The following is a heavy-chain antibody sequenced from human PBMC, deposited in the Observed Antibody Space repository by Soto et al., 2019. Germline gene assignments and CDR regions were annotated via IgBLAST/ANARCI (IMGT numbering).Heavy chain of an antibody. V-gene: IGHV3-23*01. CDR2: VSLTGDRT. CDR3: ARGGGYCTPTSCAIDS. Sequence: GSLRLSCVASRFSFSSYEMSWVRQAAGKGLEWVSRVSLTGDRTNYAGSAKGRFTVSRDNFKNTLYLEMDSLRPEDTAIYYCARGGGYCTPTSCAIDSWGRGTPVTVSS. CDR1: RFSFSSYE. J-gene: IGHJ4*02. D-gene: IGHD2-8*01.